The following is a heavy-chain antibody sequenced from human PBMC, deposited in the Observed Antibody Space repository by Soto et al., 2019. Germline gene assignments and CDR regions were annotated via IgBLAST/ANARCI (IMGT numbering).Heavy chain of an antibody. Sequence: EVQLVESGGNLVKPGGSLRLSCEASGFNFSNTWMTWVRQAPGKRLEWVGRIESKADDGTTDYAASVKGRFTISRDDSTTHLFLQMDSLKTDDTAVYYCSTGRSSNYHWGQGTLVTVSS. CDR3: STGRSSNYH. J-gene: IGHJ4*02. CDR2: IESKADDGTT. D-gene: IGHD2-2*01. V-gene: IGHV3-15*04. CDR1: GFNFSNTW.